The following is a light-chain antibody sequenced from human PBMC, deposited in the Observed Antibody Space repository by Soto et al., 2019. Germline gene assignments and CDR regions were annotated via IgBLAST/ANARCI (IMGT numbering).Light chain of an antibody. CDR1: QSVNSN. CDR3: QQYNNWPPYT. Sequence: EIVMTQSPATLSVSPGERATLSCRASQSVNSNLAWYQQKVGQAPRLLIYGASTRATGIPARFSGSGSGTEFTLTISSLQSEDFAVYYCQQYNNWPPYTFGQGTKLEIK. J-gene: IGKJ2*01. V-gene: IGKV3-15*01. CDR2: GAS.